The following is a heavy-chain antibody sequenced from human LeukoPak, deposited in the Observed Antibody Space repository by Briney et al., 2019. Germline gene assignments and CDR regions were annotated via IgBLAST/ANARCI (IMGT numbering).Heavy chain of an antibody. J-gene: IGHJ4*02. CDR2: ITWNSGKI. Sequence: PGGSLRLSCTASGFTFHDYAMYWVRQAPGKGLEWVSGITWNSGKIAYADSVMGRFTISRDNAKNSLYLQMNSLRAEDTAVYYCAKGIAAFQHLFDYWGQGTLVTVSS. D-gene: IGHD6-6*01. CDR3: AKGIAAFQHLFDY. V-gene: IGHV3-9*01. CDR1: GFTFHDYA.